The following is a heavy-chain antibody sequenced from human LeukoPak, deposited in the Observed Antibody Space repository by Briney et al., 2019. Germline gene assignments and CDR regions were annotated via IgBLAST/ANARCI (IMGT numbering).Heavy chain of an antibody. CDR2: IYYSGST. CDR3: AGSVTSRVVLDY. D-gene: IGHD3-10*01. J-gene: IGHJ4*02. CDR1: GGSISSGGYY. Sequence: SETLSLTCTVSGGSISSGGYYWSWIRQHPGRGLEWIGYIYYSGSTYYNPSLKSRVAISVDTSKNQFSLKLSSVTAADTAIYYCAGSVTSRVVLDYWGQGTLVTVSS. V-gene: IGHV4-31*03.